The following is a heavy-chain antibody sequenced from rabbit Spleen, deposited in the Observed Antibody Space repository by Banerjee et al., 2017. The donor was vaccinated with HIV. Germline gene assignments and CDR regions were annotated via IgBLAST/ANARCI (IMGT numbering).Heavy chain of an antibody. V-gene: IGHV1S40*01. J-gene: IGHJ3*01. D-gene: IGHD4-2*01. Sequence: QSLEESGGDLVKPGASLTLTCTASGVSFSFNSYMCWVRQAPGKGLEWIACIDSGSSGFTYFATWAKGRFTCSKTSSTTVTLQMTRLTAADTATYFCARELVGSNFYMGLWGQGTLVTVS. CDR2: IDSGSSGFT. CDR3: ARELVGSNFYMGL. CDR1: GVSFSFNSY.